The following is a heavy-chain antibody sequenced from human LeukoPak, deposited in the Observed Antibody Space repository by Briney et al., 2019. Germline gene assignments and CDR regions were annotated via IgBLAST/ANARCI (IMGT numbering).Heavy chain of an antibody. J-gene: IGHJ5*02. CDR1: GFTFSGFE. CDR3: ARDPVNCGGDCYQA. V-gene: IGHV3-48*03. D-gene: IGHD2-21*02. Sequence: GGSLRLSCAASGFTFSGFEMNWVRQAPGKRPQWVSSISSSGSTRYYADSVEGRFTVSRDNAKNSLYLQMNSLRAEDTAVYYCARDPVNCGGDCYQAWGQGTLVTVSS. CDR2: ISSSGSTR.